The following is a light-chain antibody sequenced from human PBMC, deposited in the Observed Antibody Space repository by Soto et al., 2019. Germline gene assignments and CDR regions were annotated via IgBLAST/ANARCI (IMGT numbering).Light chain of an antibody. CDR3: QQLNSFPPT. J-gene: IGKJ1*01. CDR1: QGISSH. V-gene: IGKV1-9*01. Sequence: DIQLTQSPSFLSASVGDRVTITCRASQGISSHLTWYQQKPGKAPKLLIYTASTLQSGVPSRVSGSGSGTEFTVTISSLQPEDFATYYCQQLNSFPPTFGQGTKVEIK. CDR2: TAS.